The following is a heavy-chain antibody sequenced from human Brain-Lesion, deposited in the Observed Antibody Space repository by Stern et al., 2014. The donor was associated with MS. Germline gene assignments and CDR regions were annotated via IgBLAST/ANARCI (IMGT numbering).Heavy chain of an antibody. CDR3: AGAIGKYELLESFDM. V-gene: IGHV4-30-4*01. CDR1: GASVGGGDWY. D-gene: IGHD1-1*01. J-gene: IGHJ3*02. Sequence: VQLVQSGPGLVKPSQTLSLACAVSGASVGGGDWYWSWIRQPPGKGLEWLGHIYYSGTTYYKPSLKSRLIISLDTSKNQFSLNLTSVTAADTAVYYCAGAIGKYELLESFDMWDQGTMVTVSS. CDR2: IYYSGTT.